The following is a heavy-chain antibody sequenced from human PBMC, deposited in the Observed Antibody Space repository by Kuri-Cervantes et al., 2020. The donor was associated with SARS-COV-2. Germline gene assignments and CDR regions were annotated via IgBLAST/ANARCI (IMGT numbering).Heavy chain of an antibody. V-gene: IGHV3-74*01. CDR3: VRDGDHWNFDY. Sequence: GESLKISCAASGFTFSSYAMSWVRQAPGKGLVWVSRINPDGSYTNNADSVKGRFTLSRDNAKNMLLLQMNSLGAEDTAVYYCVRDGDHWNFDYWGQGTLVTVSS. D-gene: IGHD1-1*01. CDR2: INPDGSYT. CDR1: GFTFSSYA. J-gene: IGHJ4*02.